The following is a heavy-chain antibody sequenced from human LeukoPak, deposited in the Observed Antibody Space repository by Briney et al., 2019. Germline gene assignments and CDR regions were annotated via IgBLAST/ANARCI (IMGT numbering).Heavy chain of an antibody. CDR2: MYNSGST. Sequence: PSETLSLTCTVSGASIRSYYWSWIRQPPGRGLEWIGYMYNSGSTYYNPSLKSRVTISGDTSKDQFSLKLTSVTAADTAVYYCARLGGPAAVDYWGQGTLVTVSS. V-gene: IGHV4-59*01. CDR1: GASIRSYY. CDR3: ARLGGPAAVDY. D-gene: IGHD2-2*01. J-gene: IGHJ4*02.